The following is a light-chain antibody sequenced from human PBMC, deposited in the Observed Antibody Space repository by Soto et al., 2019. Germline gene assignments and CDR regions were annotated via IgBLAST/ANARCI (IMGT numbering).Light chain of an antibody. CDR3: QQYDNSPPLT. J-gene: IGKJ4*01. CDR2: GAS. Sequence: EIVMTQSPATVSASPGERATLSCRASQSISSNLAWYQQKPGHAPRLLIYGASRRAMDIPVGFSGSGSGTDFTLSISCPQSEEFALYSCQQYDNSPPLTFGVRNKVE. V-gene: IGKV3-15*01. CDR1: QSISSN.